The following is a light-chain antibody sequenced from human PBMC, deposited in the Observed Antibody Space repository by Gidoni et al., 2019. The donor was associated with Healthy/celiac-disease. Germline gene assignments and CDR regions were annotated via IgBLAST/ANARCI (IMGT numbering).Light chain of an antibody. Sequence: EIVLTQSPATLSWSPGERATLSCRASQSVSSYLAWYQQKPGQAPRLLIYDASNRATGIPARFSGSGSATDFTLTIISLEPEDFAVYYCQQRSNWPQLTFGGGTKVEIK. V-gene: IGKV3-11*01. CDR3: QQRSNWPQLT. CDR1: QSVSSY. CDR2: DAS. J-gene: IGKJ4*01.